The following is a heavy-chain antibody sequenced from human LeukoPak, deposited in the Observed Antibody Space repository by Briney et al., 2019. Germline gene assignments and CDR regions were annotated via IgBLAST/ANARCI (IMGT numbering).Heavy chain of an antibody. CDR2: ISGSGGST. D-gene: IGHD3-9*01. Sequence: GGSLRLSCAASGFTFSSYAMSWVRQAPGKGLEWVSAISGSGGSTYYADSVKGRFTIPRDNSKNTLYLQMNSLRAEDTAVYYCAKGYYDILTGYPRRTNWFDPWGQGTLVTVSS. CDR1: GFTFSSYA. V-gene: IGHV3-23*01. CDR3: AKGYYDILTGYPRRTNWFDP. J-gene: IGHJ5*02.